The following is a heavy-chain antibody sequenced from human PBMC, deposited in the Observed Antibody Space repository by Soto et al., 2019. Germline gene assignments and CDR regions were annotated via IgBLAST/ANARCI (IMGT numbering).Heavy chain of an antibody. D-gene: IGHD6-13*01. J-gene: IGHJ4*02. CDR1: GFTFSSYA. CDR3: AKENGYSSSWFEFDY. V-gene: IGHV3-23*01. Sequence: EVQLLESGGGLVQPGGSLRLSCAASGFTFSSYAMSWVRQAPGKGLEWVSAISGSGGSTYYADYVKGRFTISRDNPKNPLDLKMNSLRAEDTAVYYGAKENGYSSSWFEFDYWGQGTLVTVSS. CDR2: ISGSGGST.